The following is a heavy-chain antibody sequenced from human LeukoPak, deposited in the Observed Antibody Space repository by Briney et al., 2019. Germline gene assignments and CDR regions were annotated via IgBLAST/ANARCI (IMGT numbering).Heavy chain of an antibody. CDR1: GSSISSYY. CDR2: IYTSGST. D-gene: IGHD6-13*01. V-gene: IGHV4-4*07. CDR3: ARDSRLGQQLDSFDY. J-gene: IGHJ4*02. Sequence: SETLSLTCTVSGSSISSYYWSWIRQPAGKGLERIGRIYTSGSTNYNPSLKSRVTMSVDTSKNQFSLKLSSVTAADTAVYYCARDSRLGQQLDSFDYWGQGTLVTVSS.